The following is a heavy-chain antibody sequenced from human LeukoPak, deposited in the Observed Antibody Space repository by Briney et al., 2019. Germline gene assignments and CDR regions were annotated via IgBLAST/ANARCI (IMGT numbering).Heavy chain of an antibody. J-gene: IGHJ4*02. Sequence: SETLSLTCAVYGGSCSGYYWNWIRQTPGKGLEWIGEINHSGSTNYSPSLKSRFIISVDTSKNQFSLRMRSVTAADTAVYFCARARGTVAIDYWSQGTLVTVSS. CDR3: ARARGTVAIDY. CDR1: GGSCSGYY. D-gene: IGHD5-12*01. V-gene: IGHV4-34*01. CDR2: INHSGST.